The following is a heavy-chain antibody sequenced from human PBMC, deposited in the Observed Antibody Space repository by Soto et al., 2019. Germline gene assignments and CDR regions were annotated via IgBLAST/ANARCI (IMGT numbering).Heavy chain of an antibody. J-gene: IGHJ4*02. CDR3: GRGRSGQIFVFY. CDR1: RYTFTGHY. V-gene: IGHV1-2*02. Sequence: SVKVSCKPSRYTFTGHYINRVRQAPQQGPEWMGEIGPESSATRYAQKCRGRVTMTMDTSITTVDMELKNLSPDDTAVYYCGRGRSGQIFVFYWGQGTPVNVSS. D-gene: IGHD1-26*01. CDR2: IGPESSAT.